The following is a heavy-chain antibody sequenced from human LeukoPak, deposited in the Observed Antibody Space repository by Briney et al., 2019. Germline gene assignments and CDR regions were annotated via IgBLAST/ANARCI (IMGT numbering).Heavy chain of an antibody. Sequence: PGGSLRLSCAASGFTFSTYWMSWVRQAPGKGLEWVANIKKDGSEKYYVDSVKGRFTISRDNAKNSVYLQMNSPRADDTAIYYCARGYYYTSGTYAWGYWGQGTQVTVSS. D-gene: IGHD3-10*01. CDR1: GFTFSTYW. CDR2: IKKDGSEK. J-gene: IGHJ4*02. CDR3: ARGYYYTSGTYAWGY. V-gene: IGHV3-7*01.